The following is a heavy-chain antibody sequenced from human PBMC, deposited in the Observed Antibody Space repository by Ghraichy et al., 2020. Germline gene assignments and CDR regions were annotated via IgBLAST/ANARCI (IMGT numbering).Heavy chain of an antibody. D-gene: IGHD3-16*01. CDR2: ISGSGGST. CDR1: GFTFSSYA. Sequence: GGSLRLSCAASGFTFSSYAMSWVRQAPGKGLEWVSAISGSGGSTYYADSVKGRFTISRDNSKNTLYLQMNSLRAEDTAVYYCATSPLLWGRKYYYGMDVWGQGTTVTVSS. J-gene: IGHJ6*02. CDR3: ATSPLLWGRKYYYGMDV. V-gene: IGHV3-23*01.